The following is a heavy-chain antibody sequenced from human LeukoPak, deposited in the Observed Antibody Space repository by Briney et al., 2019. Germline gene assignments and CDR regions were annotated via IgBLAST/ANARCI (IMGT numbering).Heavy chain of an antibody. CDR1: GFTFSSYE. CDR3: ARDGSTVTTYHDAFDI. Sequence: GGSLRLSCAAFGFTFSSYEMNWVRQAPGKGLEWVSYISSSGSTIYYADSVKGRFTISRDNAKNSLYLQMNSLRAEDTAVYYCARDGSTVTTYHDAFDIWGQGTMVTVSS. V-gene: IGHV3-48*03. D-gene: IGHD4-17*01. J-gene: IGHJ3*02. CDR2: ISSSGSTI.